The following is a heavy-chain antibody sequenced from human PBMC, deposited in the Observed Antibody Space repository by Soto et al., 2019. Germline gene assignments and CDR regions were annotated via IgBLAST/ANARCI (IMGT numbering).Heavy chain of an antibody. V-gene: IGHV4-34*01. Sequence: SETLSLTCAVYGGSFSGYYWSWIRQPPGKGLEWIGEINHSGSTNYNPSLKSRVTITVDTSKNQFSLKLSSVTAADTAVYYCARGRGSGWYFDYWGQGTLVTVSS. D-gene: IGHD6-19*01. CDR1: GGSFSGYY. CDR2: INHSGST. J-gene: IGHJ4*02. CDR3: ARGRGSGWYFDY.